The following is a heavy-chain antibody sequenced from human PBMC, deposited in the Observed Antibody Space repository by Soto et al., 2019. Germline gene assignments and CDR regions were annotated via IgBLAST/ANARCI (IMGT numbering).Heavy chain of an antibody. CDR3: AREDDLTMSYGVDV. Sequence: QVQLVQSGAEVTKPGASVKVSCKTSGYTFTAHCIHWVRQAPGQGLEWMGWINPNSGGTTYDEKFHARVTMTRDTYISTADMEVSGLTSDDTAVYYCAREDDLTMSYGVDVWGQGTVVTVSS. CDR2: INPNSGGT. D-gene: IGHD3-22*01. CDR1: GYTFTAHC. J-gene: IGHJ6*02. V-gene: IGHV1-2*02.